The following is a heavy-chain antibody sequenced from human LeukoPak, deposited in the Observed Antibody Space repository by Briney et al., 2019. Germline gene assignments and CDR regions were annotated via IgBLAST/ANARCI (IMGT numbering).Heavy chain of an antibody. Sequence: GGSLRLSCAASGFTFSSYSMNWVRQAPGKGLEWVSSISSSSSYIYYADSVKGRFTISRDNAKNSLYLQMNSLRAEDTAVYYCARDRGSSWYWRACYFDYWGQGTLVTVSS. V-gene: IGHV3-21*01. CDR2: ISSSSSYI. CDR1: GFTFSSYS. D-gene: IGHD6-13*01. J-gene: IGHJ4*02. CDR3: ARDRGSSWYWRACYFDY.